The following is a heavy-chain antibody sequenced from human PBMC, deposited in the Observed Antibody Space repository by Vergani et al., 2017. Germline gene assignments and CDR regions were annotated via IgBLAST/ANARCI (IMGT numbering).Heavy chain of an antibody. D-gene: IGHD6-19*01. V-gene: IGHV4-30-4*08. CDR3: ARDTSGYNWLDS. CDR2: IYYSGTT. CDR1: GGSINSGAYY. J-gene: IGHJ5*01. Sequence: QVQLQESGPGLVKASQTLSLTCTVSGGSINSGAYYWSWIRQTPGKGLEWIGYIYYSGTTYYNPSLKSRLTISVDTSKNQFSLKLTSVTAADTAVYYCARDTSGYNWLDSWGQGTLVTVSS.